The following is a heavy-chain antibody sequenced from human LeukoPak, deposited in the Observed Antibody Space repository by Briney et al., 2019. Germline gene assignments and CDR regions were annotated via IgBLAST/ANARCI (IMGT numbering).Heavy chain of an antibody. V-gene: IGHV4-34*01. CDR3: ARGRRVDFWSGYYLPNYFDY. J-gene: IGHJ4*02. D-gene: IGHD3-3*01. CDR2: INHSGST. Sequence: PSETLSLTCAVYGGSFSGYYWSWIRQPPGKGLEWIGEINHSGSTNYNPSLKSRVTISVDTSKNQFSLKLSSVTAADTAVYYCARGRRVDFWSGYYLPNYFDYWGQGTLVTVSS. CDR1: GGSFSGYY.